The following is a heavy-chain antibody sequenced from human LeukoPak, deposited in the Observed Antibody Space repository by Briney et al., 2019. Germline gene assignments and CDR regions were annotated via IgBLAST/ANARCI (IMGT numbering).Heavy chain of an antibody. Sequence: SQTLSLTCAISGDNVSNTSAVWNWIRHSPSRGLEWLGRTYYRSKWYNDYAVSVKSRITINPDTSKNQFSLQLNSVTPEDTAVYYCARDPGWLDFDCWGQGTLVTVSS. J-gene: IGHJ4*02. CDR1: GDNVSNTSAV. D-gene: IGHD6-19*01. V-gene: IGHV6-1*01. CDR2: TYYRSKWYN. CDR3: ARDPGWLDFDC.